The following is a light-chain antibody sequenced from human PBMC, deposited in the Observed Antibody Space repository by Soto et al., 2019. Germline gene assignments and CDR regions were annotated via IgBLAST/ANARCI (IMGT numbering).Light chain of an antibody. V-gene: IGKV3-20*01. CDR2: AAA. J-gene: IGKJ2*01. CDR1: QSVSSTF. Sequence: ENVLTQSPGTLSSSPGERATLSCRASQSVSSTFFAWYQQKPGQALRLLLYAAASRATGIPDRFSGSGSGTDFTLTIGRLEPEDFAVYYCQQYGYSPPTFGEGTKLEIK. CDR3: QQYGYSPPT.